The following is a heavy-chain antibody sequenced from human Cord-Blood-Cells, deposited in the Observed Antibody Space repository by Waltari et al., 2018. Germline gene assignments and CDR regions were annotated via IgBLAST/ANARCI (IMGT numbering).Heavy chain of an antibody. V-gene: IGHV4-39*01. Sequence: QLQLQESGPGLVKPSETLSLTCTVSGGSISSSSYYWGWIRQPPGKGLEWIGSIYYSGSTYYNPSLKSRVTISVDTSKNQFSLKLSSVTAADTAVYYCARRGATVTTIYWGQGTLVTVSS. D-gene: IGHD4-17*01. CDR1: GGSISSSSYY. J-gene: IGHJ4*02. CDR2: IYYSGST. CDR3: ARRGATVTTIY.